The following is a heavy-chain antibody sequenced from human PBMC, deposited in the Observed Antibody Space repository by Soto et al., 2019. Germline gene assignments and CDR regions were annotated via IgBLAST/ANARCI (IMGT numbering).Heavy chain of an antibody. J-gene: IGHJ4*02. D-gene: IGHD2-8*02. CDR3: ARDKITGLFDY. CDR2: INHSGST. CDR1: GGSLSGYY. Sequence: QVQLQQWVAGLLKPSETLSLTCAVYGGSLSGYYWTWIRQTPGTGLEWIGEINHSGSTNYNPSLKSRVTISVDTSKNQFSLKLTSVTAADTAVYYCARDKITGLFDYWGQGTLVTVSS. V-gene: IGHV4-34*01.